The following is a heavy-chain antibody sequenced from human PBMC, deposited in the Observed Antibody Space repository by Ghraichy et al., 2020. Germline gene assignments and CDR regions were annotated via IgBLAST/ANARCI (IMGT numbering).Heavy chain of an antibody. J-gene: IGHJ4*02. Sequence: ASVKVSCKASGYTFTNYYIHWVRQAPGQGLEWMGLINSNTGTTSYAQKYRGRVTMTRDTSTGTVYMELTSLRSEDTAVYYCARDTDLKWSATHYFDNWGQATLVTVSS. CDR1: GYTFTNYY. V-gene: IGHV1-46*01. CDR2: INSNTGTT. D-gene: IGHD2-15*01. CDR3: ARDTDLKWSATHYFDN.